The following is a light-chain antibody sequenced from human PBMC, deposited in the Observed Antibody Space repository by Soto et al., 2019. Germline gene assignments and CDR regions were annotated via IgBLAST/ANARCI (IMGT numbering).Light chain of an antibody. V-gene: IGKV3-15*01. Sequence: EIVMTQSPATLSVSPGERATLSCRASQGVSSNLAWYQQKPVQAPRLLIYGASTRATGIPARFSGSGSGTEFTLTISSLQSEDVAVDYCQQYNNWPPLIFGGGTKVEIK. CDR1: QGVSSN. CDR2: GAS. CDR3: QQYNNWPPLI. J-gene: IGKJ4*01.